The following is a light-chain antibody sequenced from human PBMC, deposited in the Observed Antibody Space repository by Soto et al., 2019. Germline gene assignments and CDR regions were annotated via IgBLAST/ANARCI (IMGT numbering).Light chain of an antibody. J-gene: IGLJ2*01. CDR2: GNS. Sequence: QSVLTQPPSVSGAPGQRVTISCTGSSSNIGAGYDVHWYRQLPGAAPKLLIYGNSNRPSGVPDRFSGSKSGTSASLAITGLQAEDEAVYYCQSYDSSLSAHVVFGGGTKLTVL. V-gene: IGLV1-40*01. CDR1: SSNIGAGYD. CDR3: QSYDSSLSAHVV.